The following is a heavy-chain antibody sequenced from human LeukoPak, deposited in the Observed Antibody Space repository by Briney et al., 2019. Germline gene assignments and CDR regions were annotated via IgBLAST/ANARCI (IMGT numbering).Heavy chain of an antibody. D-gene: IGHD6-25*01. Sequence: GSLRLSCAASGFTFSSYAMSWVRQAPGKGLEWVSAISGSGGSTYYADSVKGRFTISRDNSRNTLYLQMNSLRAEDTAVYYCARRSKSSAIWYYFDYWGQGTLVTVSS. CDR2: ISGSGGST. J-gene: IGHJ4*02. CDR1: GFTFSSYA. V-gene: IGHV3-23*01. CDR3: ARRSKSSAIWYYFDY.